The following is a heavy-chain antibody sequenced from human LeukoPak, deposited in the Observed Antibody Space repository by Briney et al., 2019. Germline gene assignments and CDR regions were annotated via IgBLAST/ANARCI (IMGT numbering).Heavy chain of an antibody. V-gene: IGHV3-21*01. CDR2: ISSSSSYI. Sequence: PGGSLRLSCAASGFTFSSYSMNWVRQAPGKGLEWVSSISSSSSYIYYADSVKGRFTISRDNAKNSLYLQMNSLRAEDTAVYYCARGLDRGGYNFDYWGQGTLVTVSS. J-gene: IGHJ4*02. D-gene: IGHD5-12*01. CDR3: ARGLDRGGYNFDY. CDR1: GFTFSSYS.